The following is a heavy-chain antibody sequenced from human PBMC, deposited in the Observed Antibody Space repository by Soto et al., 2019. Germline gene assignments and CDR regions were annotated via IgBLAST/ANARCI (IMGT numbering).Heavy chain of an antibody. CDR1: GYTFTDYY. J-gene: IGHJ5*02. CDR3: SRSPPGDSKTNWFDP. D-gene: IGHD4-4*01. Sequence: QVPLVQSGAEVKKPGASVKVSCKASGYTFTDYYIHWVRHAPGQGLQWMGWINPNSGGTNYAQKFQGRVTMTRDTSISTAYMELSRLRSDDTAVYYCSRSPPGDSKTNWFDPWGQGTLVTVSS. V-gene: IGHV1-2*02. CDR2: INPNSGGT.